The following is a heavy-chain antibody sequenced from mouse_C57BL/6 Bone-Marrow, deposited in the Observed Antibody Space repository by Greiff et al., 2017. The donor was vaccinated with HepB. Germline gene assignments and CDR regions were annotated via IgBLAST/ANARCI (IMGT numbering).Heavy chain of an antibody. CDR1: GYSITSGYY. V-gene: IGHV3-6*01. D-gene: IGHD2-2*01. Sequence: ESGPGLVKPSQSLSLTCSVTGYSITSGYYWNWIRQFPGNKLEWMGYISYDGSNNYNPSLKNRISITRDTSKNQFFLKLNSVTTEDTATYYCARDGGLRRPHYYAMDYWGQGTSVTVSS. CDR3: ARDGGLRRPHYYAMDY. CDR2: ISYDGSN. J-gene: IGHJ4*01.